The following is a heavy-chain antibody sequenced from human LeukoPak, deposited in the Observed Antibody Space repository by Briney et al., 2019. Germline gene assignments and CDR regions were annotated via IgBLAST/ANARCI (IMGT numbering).Heavy chain of an antibody. J-gene: IGHJ6*01. Sequence: GGSLRLSCGASGYTFSGYAMQWVRRARGRGVEYVSTFSSYGGRIYDANSVKGRFTISRDDSKITLYLQMDNLRAEDMAVYYCGKGWVPGASCYYYHGMHLW. CDR3: GKGWVPGASCYYYHGMHL. V-gene: IGHV3-64*01. CDR2: FSSYGGRI. CDR1: GYTFSGYA. D-gene: IGHD2-2*01.